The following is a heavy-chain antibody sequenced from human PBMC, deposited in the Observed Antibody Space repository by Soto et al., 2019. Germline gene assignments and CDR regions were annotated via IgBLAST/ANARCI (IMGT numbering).Heavy chain of an antibody. D-gene: IGHD5-18*01. V-gene: IGHV4-39*01. J-gene: IGHJ4*02. Sequence: PSETLSLTCTVSGASISSSTYYWGGIRQPPGKGLEWIGSLYYSGHTYYNPALKSRVTISVDTSKNQFSLILSSVTAADTAVYYCASAGKLRGYSYGPFDYWGLGTLVTVS. CDR3: ASAGKLRGYSYGPFDY. CDR1: GASISSSTYY. CDR2: LYYSGHT.